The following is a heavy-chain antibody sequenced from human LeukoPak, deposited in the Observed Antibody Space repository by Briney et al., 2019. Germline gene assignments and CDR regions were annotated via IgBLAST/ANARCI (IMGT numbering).Heavy chain of an antibody. D-gene: IGHD6-13*01. CDR2: ISYDGSNK. J-gene: IGHJ4*02. V-gene: IGHV3-30*18. CDR1: GFTFSSYG. CDR3: AKERIAAAGTGYDY. Sequence: PGGSLRLSCAASGFTFSSYGMHWVRQAPGKGLEWVAVISYDGSNKYYADSVKGRFTISRDNSKNTLYLQMNSLRAEDTAVYYCAKERIAAAGTGYDYWGQGTLVTVSS.